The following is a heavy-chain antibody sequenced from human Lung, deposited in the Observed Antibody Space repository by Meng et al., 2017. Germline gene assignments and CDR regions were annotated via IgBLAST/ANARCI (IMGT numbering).Heavy chain of an antibody. CDR1: GGSISGSC. CDR3: ARERHSTIIRGVIDF. Sequence: QVQLQQWGAVLLRPSENLSLPCAVYGGSISGSCWSWSRQCPSKGLEWIGKINHGGSTNYNPSLESRDTISVDTPKNQFCLRLTSMTVADTAVYYCARERHSTIIRGVIDFWGQGALVTVSS. V-gene: IGHV4-34*01. D-gene: IGHD3-10*01. J-gene: IGHJ4*02. CDR2: INHGGST.